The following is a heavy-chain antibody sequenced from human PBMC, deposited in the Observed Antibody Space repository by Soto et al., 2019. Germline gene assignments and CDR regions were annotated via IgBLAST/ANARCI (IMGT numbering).Heavy chain of an antibody. J-gene: IGHJ4*02. CDR1: GFTFSSYW. V-gene: IGHV3-74*01. D-gene: IGHD3-22*01. CDR2: IDGDGSIT. CDR3: IRDGYDYDSSSDYFGY. Sequence: EVPLVESGGGLVQPGGSLRLSCAASGFTFSSYWMHWVRQAPGKGLVWVSRIDGDGSITTYADSVKGRFTVSRDNAKNALYLQMNRLRAEDTAVYYCIRDGYDYDSSSDYFGYWGQGTLVTVSS.